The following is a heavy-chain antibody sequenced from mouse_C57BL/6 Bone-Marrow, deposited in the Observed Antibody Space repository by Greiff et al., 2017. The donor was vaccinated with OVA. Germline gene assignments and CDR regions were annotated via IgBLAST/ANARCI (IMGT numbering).Heavy chain of an antibody. Sequence: DVKLQESGAELVRPGASVKLSCTASGFNIKDDYMHWVKQRPEQGLEWIGWIDPENGDTEYASKFQGKATITADTSSNTAYLQLSSLTSEDTAVYYCTTPCYAMDYWGQGTSVTVSS. CDR3: TTPCYAMDY. V-gene: IGHV14-4*01. CDR2: IDPENGDT. CDR1: GFNIKDDY. J-gene: IGHJ4*01.